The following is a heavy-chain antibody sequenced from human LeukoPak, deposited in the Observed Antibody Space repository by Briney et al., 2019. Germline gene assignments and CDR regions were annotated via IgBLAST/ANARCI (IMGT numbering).Heavy chain of an antibody. Sequence: GGSLRLCCAASGFTFSDYYMSWSRQAPGKGLEWVSYISSSGSTIYYADSVKGRFTISRDNAKNSLYLQMNSLRAEDTAVYYCARDVPYFYGMDVWGQGTTVTVSS. V-gene: IGHV3-11*01. CDR3: ARDVPYFYGMDV. CDR1: GFTFSDYY. CDR2: ISSSGSTI. J-gene: IGHJ6*02.